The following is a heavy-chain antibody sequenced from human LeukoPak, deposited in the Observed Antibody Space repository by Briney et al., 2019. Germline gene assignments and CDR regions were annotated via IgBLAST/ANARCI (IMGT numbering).Heavy chain of an antibody. CDR2: ISYDGSNK. CDR3: AKGSASSDAFDI. Sequence: GGSLRLSCVASGLTFSGYWMHWVRQAPGKGLEWVAVISYDGSNKYYADSVKGRSTVSRDNSKNTLYLQMNSLRVEDTAVYYCAKGSASSDAFDIWGQGTMVTVSS. CDR1: GLTFSGYW. J-gene: IGHJ3*02. V-gene: IGHV3-30*18. D-gene: IGHD2-15*01.